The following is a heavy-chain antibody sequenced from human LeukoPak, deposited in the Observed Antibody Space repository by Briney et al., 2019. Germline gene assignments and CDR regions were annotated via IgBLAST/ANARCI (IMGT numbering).Heavy chain of an antibody. CDR2: ITATSSST. D-gene: IGHD4/OR15-4a*01. CDR3: ARRAGAYSHPYDY. CDR1: GFTFSSYA. Sequence: GGSLRLSCAASGFTFSSYAMSWVRQAPGKGLEWVSAITATSSSTYDADSVQGRFTISRDNSKNTLYLQMNSLRAEDTAVYYCARRAGAYSHPYDYWGQGTLVTVSS. V-gene: IGHV3-23*01. J-gene: IGHJ4*02.